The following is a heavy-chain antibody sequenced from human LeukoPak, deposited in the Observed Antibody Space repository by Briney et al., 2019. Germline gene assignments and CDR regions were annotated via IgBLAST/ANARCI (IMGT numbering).Heavy chain of an antibody. D-gene: IGHD6-19*01. CDR1: GFTFSNYW. CDR2: IEQDGSEK. Sequence: GGSLRLSCAASGFTFSNYWINWVRQAPGKGLEWVANIEQDGSEKHYVDSVKGRFTISRDNAKNSLYLQMNSLRAEDTAVYYCASFSGYSSGWGQGILVTVSS. J-gene: IGHJ4*02. CDR3: ASFSGYSSG. V-gene: IGHV3-7*01.